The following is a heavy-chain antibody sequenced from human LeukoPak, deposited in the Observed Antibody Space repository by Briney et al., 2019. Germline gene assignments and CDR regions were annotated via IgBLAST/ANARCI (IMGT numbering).Heavy chain of an antibody. J-gene: IGHJ4*02. CDR3: AKLIDY. V-gene: IGHV3-23*01. CDR2: ISGSGGNT. Sequence: GGSLRLSCSASGFTFERYSMNWVRQAPGKGLEWVSTISGSGGNTYYADSAKGRFTISRDNSKNTLYLQMNSLRAEDTAVYYCAKLIDYWGQGTLVTVSS. CDR1: GFTFERYS.